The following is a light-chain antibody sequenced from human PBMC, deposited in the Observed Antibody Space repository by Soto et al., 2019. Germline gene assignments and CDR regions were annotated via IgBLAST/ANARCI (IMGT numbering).Light chain of an antibody. V-gene: IGKV1-5*03. CDR3: QQYESYPWT. CDR2: KAS. CDR1: HSFKDW. Sequence: DIQMTQSPSTLSASVGDRVTITCRASHSFKDWLAWFQQNPWKAPKLLIYKASTLESGVPARFSGSGSGTEFTLTISSLQPDEVATYYCQQYESYPWTFGQGTKVEIK. J-gene: IGKJ1*01.